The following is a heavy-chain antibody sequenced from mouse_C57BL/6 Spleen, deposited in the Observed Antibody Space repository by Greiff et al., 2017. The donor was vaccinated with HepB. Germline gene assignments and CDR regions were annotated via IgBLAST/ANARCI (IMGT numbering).Heavy chain of an antibody. CDR1: GYTFTDYE. CDR3: TGYDGFDY. D-gene: IGHD2-2*01. J-gene: IGHJ2*01. CDR2: IDPETGGT. V-gene: IGHV1-15*01. Sequence: VQLVESGAELVRPGASVTLSCKASGYTFTDYEMHWVKQTPVHGLEWIGAIDPETGGTAYNQKFKGKAILTADKSSSTAYMELRSLTSEDSAVYYCTGYDGFDYWGQGTTLTVSS.